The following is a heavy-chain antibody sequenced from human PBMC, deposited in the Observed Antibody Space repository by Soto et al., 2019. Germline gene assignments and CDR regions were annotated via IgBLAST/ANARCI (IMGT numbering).Heavy chain of an antibody. J-gene: IGHJ4*02. Sequence: EVQLVESGGGLVKPGRSLRLSCTASGFTFGDYAMSWFRQAPVKGLEWVGFIRSKAYGGTTEYAASVKGRFTISRDDSKSIAYLQMNSLKTEDTAVYYCTRGITLRYFDWHFDYWGQGTLVTVSS. CDR1: GFTFGDYA. V-gene: IGHV3-49*05. CDR2: IRSKAYGGTT. D-gene: IGHD3-9*01. CDR3: TRGITLRYFDWHFDY.